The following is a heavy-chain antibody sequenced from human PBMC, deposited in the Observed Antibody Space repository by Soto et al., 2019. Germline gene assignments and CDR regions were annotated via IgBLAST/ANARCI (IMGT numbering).Heavy chain of an antibody. D-gene: IGHD6-13*01. CDR3: AKDHIAAAARRYYFDY. CDR2: ISGSGGST. CDR1: GFTFSSYA. J-gene: IGHJ4*02. V-gene: IGHV3-23*01. Sequence: EVQLLESGGGLVQPGGSLRLSCAASGFTFSSYAMSWVRQAPGKGLEWVSAISGSGGSTYYADSVKGRFTISRDNSKNTLYLQMNSLRAEDTAVYYCAKDHIAAAARRYYFDYWGQGTLVTVSS.